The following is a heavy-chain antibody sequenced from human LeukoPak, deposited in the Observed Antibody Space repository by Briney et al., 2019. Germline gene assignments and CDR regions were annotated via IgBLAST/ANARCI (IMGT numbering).Heavy chain of an antibody. D-gene: IGHD5/OR15-5a*01. CDR2: IKQDGSEK. Sequence: GGSLRLSCAASGFTFSNYWMSWVRQAPGKGLEWVANIKQDGSEKYYVDSVKGRFTISRDNAKNSLYLQMNSLRAEDTAVYYCARRSRVGGPDYWGQGTLVTVSS. CDR1: GFTFSNYW. J-gene: IGHJ4*02. CDR3: ARRSRVGGPDY. V-gene: IGHV3-7*01.